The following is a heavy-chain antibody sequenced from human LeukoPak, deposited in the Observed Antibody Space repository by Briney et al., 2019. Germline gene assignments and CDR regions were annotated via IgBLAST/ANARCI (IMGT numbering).Heavy chain of an antibody. CDR2: IYYSGST. Sequence: SQTLSLTCTVSGGSISSYYWSWIRQPPGKGLEWIGYIYYSGSTNYNPSLKSRVTISVDTSKNQFSLKVSSVTAADTAVYYCASNYYGSGSLDYWGQGNLVTVSS. CDR3: ASNYYGSGSLDY. D-gene: IGHD3-10*01. V-gene: IGHV4-59*08. CDR1: GGSISSYY. J-gene: IGHJ4*02.